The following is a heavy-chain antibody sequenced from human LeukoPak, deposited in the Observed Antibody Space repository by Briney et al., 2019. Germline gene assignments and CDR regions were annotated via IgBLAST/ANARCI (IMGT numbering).Heavy chain of an antibody. CDR1: GFTVSSNY. V-gene: IGHV3-66*02. CDR3: ARHSTDYGDYNWFDP. CDR2: IYSGGST. Sequence: PGGSLRLSCAASGFTVSSNYMSWVRQAPGKGLEWVSLIYSGGSTYYADSVKGRFTISRDNSKNTLYLQMNSLRAEDTAVYYCARHSTDYGDYNWFDPWGQGTLVTVSS. D-gene: IGHD4-17*01. J-gene: IGHJ5*02.